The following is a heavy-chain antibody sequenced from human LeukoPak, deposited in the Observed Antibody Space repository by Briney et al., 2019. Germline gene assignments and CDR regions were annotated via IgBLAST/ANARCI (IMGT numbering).Heavy chain of an antibody. CDR1: GFTFSSYA. CDR3: ARAPSTYSYGYSVHFDY. Sequence: GGSLRLSCAASGFTFSSYAMHWVRQAPGKGLEWVAVISYDGSNKYYADSVKGRFTISRDNSENTLYLQMNSLRAEDTAVYYCARAPSTYSYGYSVHFDYWGQGTLVTVSS. CDR2: ISYDGSNK. J-gene: IGHJ4*02. V-gene: IGHV3-30-3*01. D-gene: IGHD5-18*01.